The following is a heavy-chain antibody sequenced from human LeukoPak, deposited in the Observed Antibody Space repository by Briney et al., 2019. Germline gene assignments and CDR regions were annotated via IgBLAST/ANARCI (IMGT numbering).Heavy chain of an antibody. CDR2: ISYDGSNK. Sequence: GGSLRLSCAASGFTFSSYGMHWVRQAPGKGLEWVAVISYDGSNKYYADSVKGRFTISRDNSKNTLYLQMNSLRAEDTAVYYCAKFESPWSYFSYLDYWGQGTLVTVSS. J-gene: IGHJ4*02. CDR3: AKFESPWSYFSYLDY. CDR1: GFTFSSYG. D-gene: IGHD3-10*01. V-gene: IGHV3-30*18.